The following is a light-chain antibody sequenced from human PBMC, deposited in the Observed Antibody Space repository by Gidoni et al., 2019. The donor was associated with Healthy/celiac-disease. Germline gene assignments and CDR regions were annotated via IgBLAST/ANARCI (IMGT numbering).Light chain of an antibody. CDR1: QSVSSY. CDR3: QQRSNWPPYT. J-gene: IGKJ2*01. V-gene: IGKV3-11*01. CDR2: DAS. Sequence: EIVLTQSPATLSLSPGERATLSCRASQSVSSYLAWYQQKPGQAPRLLIYDASNRATGIPARFSGSGSGTDFTLTISSLEPEDFAVYPCQQRSNWPPYTFGQGTKLEIK.